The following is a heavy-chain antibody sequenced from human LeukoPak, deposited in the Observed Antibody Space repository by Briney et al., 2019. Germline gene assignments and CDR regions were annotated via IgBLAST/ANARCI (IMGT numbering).Heavy chain of an antibody. J-gene: IGHJ4*02. CDR1: GFTFSSYA. Sequence: GGSLRLSCAASGFTFSSYAMSWVRQAPGKGLEWVANIKQDGSEKYYVDSVKGRFTISRDNAKNSLYLQMNSLRAEDTAVYYCARDITMIVAGDYWGQGTLVTVSS. CDR3: ARDITMIVAGDY. D-gene: IGHD3-22*01. CDR2: IKQDGSEK. V-gene: IGHV3-7*01.